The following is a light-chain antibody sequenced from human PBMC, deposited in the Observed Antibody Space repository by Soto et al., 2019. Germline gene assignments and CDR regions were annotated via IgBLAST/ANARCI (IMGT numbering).Light chain of an antibody. CDR2: DAS. CDR3: QQYNSYSP. CDR1: QSISSW. J-gene: IGKJ1*01. Sequence: IHRTQSPSTLSAPVGDRVTITCRASQSISSWLAWYQQKPGKAPKLLIYDASSLESGVPSRFGGSGSGTEFTLTISSLQPDDFATYYCQQYNSYSPFGQGTKADI. V-gene: IGKV1-5*01.